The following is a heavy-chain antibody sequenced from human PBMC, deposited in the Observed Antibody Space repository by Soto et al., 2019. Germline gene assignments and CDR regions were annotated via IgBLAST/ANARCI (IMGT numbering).Heavy chain of an antibody. Sequence: QVQLVQSGAEVKKPGASVKVSCKASGYTFTSYAMHWVRQAPGQRLEWMGWINAGNGNTKYSQKFQGRVTITRDTSASTAYMELGSLRSEDTAVYYCAREGDCWSGYYLYYFGMDVWGQGTTVTVS. V-gene: IGHV1-3*01. CDR1: GYTFTSYA. D-gene: IGHD3-3*01. CDR3: AREGDCWSGYYLYYFGMDV. CDR2: INAGNGNT. J-gene: IGHJ6*02.